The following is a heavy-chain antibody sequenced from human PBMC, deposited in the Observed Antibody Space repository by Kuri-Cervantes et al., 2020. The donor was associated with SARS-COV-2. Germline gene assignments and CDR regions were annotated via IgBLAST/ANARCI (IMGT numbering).Heavy chain of an antibody. CDR3: ARVAVAALDY. CDR1: GYTFTGYY. Sequence: ASVKVSCKASGYTFTGYYMHWVRQAPGQGLEWMGWISAYNGNTNYAQKLQGRVTMTTDTSTSTAYIGLRSLRSDDTAVYYCARVAVAALDYWGQGTLVTVSS. D-gene: IGHD6-19*01. J-gene: IGHJ4*02. V-gene: IGHV1-18*04. CDR2: ISAYNGNT.